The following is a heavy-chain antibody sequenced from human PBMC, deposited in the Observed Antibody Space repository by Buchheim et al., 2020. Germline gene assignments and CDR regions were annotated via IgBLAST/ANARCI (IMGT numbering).Heavy chain of an antibody. J-gene: IGHJ2*01. V-gene: IGHV3-30*18. Sequence: QVQLVESGGGVVQPGRSLRLSCAASGFTFSSYGMHWVRQAPGKGLEWVAVISYDGSNKYYADSVKGRFTISRDNSKNKLYLQMNSLRAEDTAVYYCAKDPGSGSYYNYWYFDLWGRGTL. D-gene: IGHD1-26*01. CDR2: ISYDGSNK. CDR3: AKDPGSGSYYNYWYFDL. CDR1: GFTFSSYG.